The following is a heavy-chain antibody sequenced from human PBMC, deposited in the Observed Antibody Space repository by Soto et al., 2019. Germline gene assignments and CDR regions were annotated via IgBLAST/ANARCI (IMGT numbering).Heavy chain of an antibody. CDR2: VSAYNGNT. J-gene: IGHJ4*02. CDR3: AGRCDGTNCLAHFDY. V-gene: IGHV1-18*04. D-gene: IGHD2-2*01. CDR1: GYTFTSYG. Sequence: ASVKVSCMASGYTFTSYGISWVRQAPGQGLEWMGWVSAYNGNTNYAQKLQGRVTMTTDTSTSTAYMELRSLRSDDTAVYYCAGRCDGTNCLAHFDYWGQGTLVTVSS.